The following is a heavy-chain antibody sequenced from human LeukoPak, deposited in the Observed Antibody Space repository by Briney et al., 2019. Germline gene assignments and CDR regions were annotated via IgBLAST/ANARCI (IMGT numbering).Heavy chain of an antibody. V-gene: IGHV4-59*01. D-gene: IGHD6-13*01. CDR1: GGSISSYY. J-gene: IGHJ5*02. CDR3: ARVVDSSPSFDP. Sequence: SETLSLTCTVSGGSISSYYWSWIRQPPGKGLEWIGYIYYSGSTNYNPSLKSRVTISVDTSKNQFSLKLSPVTAADTAVYYCARVVDSSPSFDPWGQGTLVTVSS. CDR2: IYYSGST.